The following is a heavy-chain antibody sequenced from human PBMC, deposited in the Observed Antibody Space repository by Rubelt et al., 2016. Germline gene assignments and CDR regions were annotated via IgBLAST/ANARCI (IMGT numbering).Heavy chain of an antibody. D-gene: IGHD5-24*01. CDR2: INHSGST. CDR1: GGSFSGYY. CDR3: ARGGRWGDGRYFDY. J-gene: IGHJ4*02. Sequence: QVQLQQWGAGLLKPSETLSLTCAVYGGSFSGYYWSWIRQPPGKGLEWIGEINHSGSTNYTPSPKGRAPISVDTSRNQFSLKLSSVTAADTAVYYCARGGRWGDGRYFDYWGQGTLVTVSS. V-gene: IGHV4-34*01.